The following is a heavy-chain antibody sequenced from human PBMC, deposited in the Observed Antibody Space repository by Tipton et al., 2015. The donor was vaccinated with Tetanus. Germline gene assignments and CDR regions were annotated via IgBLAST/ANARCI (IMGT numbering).Heavy chain of an antibody. J-gene: IGHJ4*02. V-gene: IGHV4-31*03. D-gene: IGHD1-26*01. Sequence: LVKPTQTLSLTCTVSGGSISSGGYYWTWIRQRPGKGLEWIGDIYSFGSTYYHTSLKGRVTISMDTSKNQFSLDLNSVTAADTAVYYCARDQARGSRGWNYFDYWGQGALVTVSS. CDR2: IYSFGST. CDR3: ARDQARGSRGWNYFDY. CDR1: GGSISSGGYY.